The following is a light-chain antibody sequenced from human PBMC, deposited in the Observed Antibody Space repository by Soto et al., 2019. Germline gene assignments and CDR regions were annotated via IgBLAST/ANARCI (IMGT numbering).Light chain of an antibody. CDR3: QKFNTAPLT. CDR2: SAS. CDR1: QGISVY. Sequence: DIQMTQSPSSLSVSVGDRVTITCRASQGISVYLAWYQQKPGKVPKLLIYSASTLQSGVPSRFSGSGSGTDFTLTISSLQPEDVATYYCQKFNTAPLTFGQGTRLEIK. V-gene: IGKV1-27*01. J-gene: IGKJ5*01.